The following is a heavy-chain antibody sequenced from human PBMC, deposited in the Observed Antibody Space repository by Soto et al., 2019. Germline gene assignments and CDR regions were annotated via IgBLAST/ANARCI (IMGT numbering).Heavy chain of an antibody. CDR1: GGTFSSYT. J-gene: IGHJ3*02. V-gene: IGHV1-69*04. Sequence: SVKVSCKASGGTFSSYTISWVRQAPGQGLEWMGRIIPILGIANYAQKFQGRVTITADKSTSTAYMELSSLRSEDTAVYYCARDPRPNDAFDIWGQGTMVTVSS. CDR2: IIPILGIA. CDR3: ARDPRPNDAFDI.